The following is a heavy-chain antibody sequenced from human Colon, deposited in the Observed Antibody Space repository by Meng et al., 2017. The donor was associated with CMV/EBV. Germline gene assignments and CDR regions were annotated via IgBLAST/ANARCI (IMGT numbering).Heavy chain of an antibody. CDR1: GNTFTGYY. CDR3: ARDADYGGNAPPFDI. Sequence: ASVKVSCKASGNTFTGYYMHWVRQAPGQGLEWMGWINPNSGDTNYAQKFQGRVTMTRDTSISTAYMELSRLRSDDTAVYYCARDADYGGNAPPFDIWGQGTMVTVSS. D-gene: IGHD4-23*01. CDR2: INPNSGDT. J-gene: IGHJ3*02. V-gene: IGHV1-2*02.